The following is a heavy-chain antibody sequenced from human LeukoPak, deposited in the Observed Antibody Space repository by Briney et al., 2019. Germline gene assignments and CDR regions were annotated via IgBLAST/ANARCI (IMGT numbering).Heavy chain of an antibody. V-gene: IGHV3-23*01. CDR3: AREVGTFDF. CDR1: GFTFSNFG. J-gene: IGHJ4*02. CDR2: ISASGGNT. D-gene: IGHD1-26*01. Sequence: PGGSLRLSCAASGFTFSNFGMSWVRQAPGKGLEWVSVISASGGNTYYADSVKGRFTISRDNSKNTVYLQMNSLRAGDTAVYYCAREVGTFDFWGQGALVTVSS.